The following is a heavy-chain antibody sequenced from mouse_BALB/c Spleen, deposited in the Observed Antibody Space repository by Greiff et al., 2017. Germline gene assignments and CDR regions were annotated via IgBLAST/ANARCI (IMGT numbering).Heavy chain of an antibody. J-gene: IGHJ1*01. D-gene: IGHD3-3*01. Sequence: VQLQQSGAELVKPGASVKLSCTASGFNIKDTYMHWVKQRPEQGLEWIGRIDPANGNTKYDPKFQGKATITADTSSNTAYLQLSSLTSEDTAVYYCARWGGLYWYFDVWGAGTTVTVSS. CDR3: ARWGGLYWYFDV. CDR1: GFNIKDTY. V-gene: IGHV14-3*02. CDR2: IDPANGNT.